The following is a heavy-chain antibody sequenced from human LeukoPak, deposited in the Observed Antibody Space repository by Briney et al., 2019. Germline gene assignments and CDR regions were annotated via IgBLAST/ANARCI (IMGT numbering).Heavy chain of an antibody. CDR1: GGSISSSSYY. J-gene: IGHJ4*02. CDR3: ASSIRGGGSYLSLSLDY. D-gene: IGHD2-15*01. CDR2: IYYSGST. V-gene: IGHV4-39*01. Sequence: PSETLSLTCTVSGGSISSSSYYWGWVRQPPGKGLEWLGSIYYSGSTYYNTSLKSRVTISVKTSKNQCFWKLSSVTAADTAVYYCASSIRGGGSYLSLSLDYWGQGTLVTVSS.